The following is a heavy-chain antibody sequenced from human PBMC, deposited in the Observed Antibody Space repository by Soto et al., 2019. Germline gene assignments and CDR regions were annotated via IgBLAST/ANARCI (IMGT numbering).Heavy chain of an antibody. CDR3: ARDRHYAFDI. D-gene: IGHD3-3*02. CDR1: GFIFSSYS. CDR2: ISSTSSAI. Sequence: EVQLVESGGGLVQPGGSLRLSCVASGFIFSSYSINWVRQAPGKGLEWVSYISSTSSAIYYADSVKGRFTISRDNAENSLYLQMNSLRDEDTAVYYCARDRHYAFDIWGQGTMVTVSS. J-gene: IGHJ3*02. V-gene: IGHV3-48*02.